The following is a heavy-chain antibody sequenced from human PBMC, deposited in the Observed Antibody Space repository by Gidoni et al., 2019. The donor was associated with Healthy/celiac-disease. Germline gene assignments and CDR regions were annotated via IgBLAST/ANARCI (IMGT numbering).Heavy chain of an antibody. Sequence: QVQLVQSGAEVKKPGSSVKVSCKASGGTFISYAISWVRQAPGQGLEWMGGIIPIFGIANYAQKFQGRVTITADKSTSTAYMELSSLRSEDTAVYYCARAGEMATIDGAFDIWGQGTMVTVSS. CDR2: IIPIFGIA. D-gene: IGHD3-10*01. CDR1: GGTFISYA. J-gene: IGHJ3*02. CDR3: ARAGEMATIDGAFDI. V-gene: IGHV1-69*17.